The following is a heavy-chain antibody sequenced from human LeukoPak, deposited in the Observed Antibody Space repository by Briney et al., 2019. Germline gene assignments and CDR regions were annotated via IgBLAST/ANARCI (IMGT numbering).Heavy chain of an antibody. CDR3: ARAGGGLDY. CDR2: INPNNGGT. J-gene: IGHJ4*02. CDR1: GYTFTGYY. Sequence: ASVKVSCKASGYTFTGYYVHWVRQAPGQGLEWMGWINPNNGGTNYAQKFQGRVTMTRDTSISTACMELGSLTPDDTAVYYCARAGGGLDYWGQGTLVTVSS. V-gene: IGHV1-2*02. D-gene: IGHD3-16*01.